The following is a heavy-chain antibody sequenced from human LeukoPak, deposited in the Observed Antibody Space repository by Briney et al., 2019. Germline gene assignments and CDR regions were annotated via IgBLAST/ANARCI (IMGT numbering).Heavy chain of an antibody. J-gene: IGHJ4*02. CDR3: ARARNLPGDY. CDR2: IFYSGST. D-gene: IGHD6-6*01. CDR1: GGSISSSSFY. V-gene: IGHV4-39*01. Sequence: SETLSLTCTVSGGSISSSSFYWGWIRQPPGKGLEWIGTIFYSGSTYYNPSPRSRVTMSVDTSKNQFSLRLSSVTAADTAVYYCARARNLPGDYWGQGTLVTVSS.